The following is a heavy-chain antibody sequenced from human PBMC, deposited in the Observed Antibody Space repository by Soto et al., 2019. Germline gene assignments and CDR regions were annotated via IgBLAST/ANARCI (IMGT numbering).Heavy chain of an antibody. CDR1: GGSISSYY. V-gene: IGHV4-59*01. CDR3: ASELAALNWFDP. J-gene: IGHJ5*02. CDR2: IYYSGST. Sequence: SETLSLTCTVSGGSISSYYWSWIPQPPGKGLEWSGYIYYSGSTNYNPSLKSRVTISVDTSKNQFSLYLQMNSLRDEDTAVYYCASELAALNWFDPWGQGTLVTVSS. D-gene: IGHD1-1*01.